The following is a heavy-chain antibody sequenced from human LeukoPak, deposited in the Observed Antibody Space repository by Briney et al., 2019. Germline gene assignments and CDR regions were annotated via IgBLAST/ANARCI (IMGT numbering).Heavy chain of an antibody. Sequence: GASVKVSCKASGGTFSSYTISWVRQAPGQGLEWMGGIIPIFGTANYAQKFQGRATITADESTSTAYMELSSLRSEDTAVYYCARGRYSSSINSMDVWGQGTTVTVSS. J-gene: IGHJ6*02. V-gene: IGHV1-69*13. D-gene: IGHD6-6*01. CDR1: GGTFSSYT. CDR2: IIPIFGTA. CDR3: ARGRYSSSINSMDV.